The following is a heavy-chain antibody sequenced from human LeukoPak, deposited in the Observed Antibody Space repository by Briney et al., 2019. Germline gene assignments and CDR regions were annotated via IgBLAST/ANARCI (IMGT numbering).Heavy chain of an antibody. Sequence: SETLSLTCTLSGGSISSSSYYWGWIRQPPGKGLEWIGSIYYSGSTYYNPSLKSRVTISVDTSKNQFSLKLSSVTAADTAVYYCARLIDYYDSSGYYRVFDYWGQGTLVTVSS. CDR3: ARLIDYYDSSGYYRVFDY. V-gene: IGHV4-39*01. CDR1: GGSISSSSYY. J-gene: IGHJ4*02. D-gene: IGHD3-22*01. CDR2: IYYSGST.